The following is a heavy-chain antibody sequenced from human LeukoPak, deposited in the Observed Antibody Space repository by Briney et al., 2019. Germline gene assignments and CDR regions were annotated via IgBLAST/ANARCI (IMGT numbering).Heavy chain of an antibody. CDR3: ARGSTSDWPLDH. D-gene: IGHD2-2*01. Sequence: ASVNVSCKASGYTFSDYAMHWVRQAPGQRFEWMGWIDAGYDDTRYSQKFQGRVTITRDTSASTAYIELGSLRSEDTAMYYCARGSTSDWPLDHWGQETLVTISS. CDR1: GYTFSDYA. V-gene: IGHV1-3*01. CDR2: IDAGYDDT. J-gene: IGHJ4*02.